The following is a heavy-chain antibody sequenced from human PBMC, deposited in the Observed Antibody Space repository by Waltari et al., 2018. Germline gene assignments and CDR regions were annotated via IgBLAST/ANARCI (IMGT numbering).Heavy chain of an antibody. CDR3: ARVAIAAAGSTPRDY. Sequence: EVQLVESGGGLVQPGGSLRLSCAASGFTFSSYSMHWVRQAPGKGLEWVSYISSSSSTIYYADSVKGRFTISRDNAKNSLYLQMNSLRAEDTAVYYCARVAIAAAGSTPRDYWGQGTLVTVSS. J-gene: IGHJ4*02. CDR2: ISSSSSTI. CDR1: GFTFSSYS. V-gene: IGHV3-48*01. D-gene: IGHD6-13*01.